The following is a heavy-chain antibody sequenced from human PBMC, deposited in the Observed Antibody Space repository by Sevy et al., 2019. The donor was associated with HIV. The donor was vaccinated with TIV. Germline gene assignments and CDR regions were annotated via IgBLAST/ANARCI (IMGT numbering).Heavy chain of an antibody. CDR2: IKQDGSEK. D-gene: IGHD3-3*01. V-gene: IGHV3-7*03. J-gene: IGHJ3*02. Sequence: GGSLRLSCAASGFSFSRYWMSWVRQAPAKGLEWVANIKQDGSEKYYVDSVKGRFTISRDNAKNSLYLQMNSLRAEDTAVYYCARDTYYDLGSNYAGDAFDNWGQGTMVTVSS. CDR1: GFSFSRYW. CDR3: ARDTYYDLGSNYAGDAFDN.